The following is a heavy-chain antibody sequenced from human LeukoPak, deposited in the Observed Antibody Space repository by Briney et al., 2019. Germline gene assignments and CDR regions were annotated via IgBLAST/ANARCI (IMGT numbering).Heavy chain of an antibody. Sequence: SETLSLTCTVSGGSISSSSYYWGWIRQPPGKGLEWIGSIYYSGSTYYNPSPKSRVTISVDTSKNQFSLKLSSVTAADTAVYYCASLTPSYYDSSGYYNQPFDYWGQGTLVTVSS. CDR3: ASLTPSYYDSSGYYNQPFDY. CDR1: GGSISSSSYY. CDR2: IYYSGST. J-gene: IGHJ4*02. V-gene: IGHV4-39*01. D-gene: IGHD3-22*01.